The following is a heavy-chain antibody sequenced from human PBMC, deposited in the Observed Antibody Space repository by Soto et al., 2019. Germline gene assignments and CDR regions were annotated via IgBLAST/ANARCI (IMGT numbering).Heavy chain of an antibody. Sequence: SETLSLTCTVSSGSISSYYWSWIRQPAGKGLEWIGRIYTSGSTNYNPSLKSRVTMSVDTSKNQFSLKLSSVTAADTAVYYCARGVADRPGYYYGLDVWGQGTTVTVSS. D-gene: IGHD6-6*01. CDR1: SGSISSYY. J-gene: IGHJ6*02. CDR3: ARGVADRPGYYYGLDV. CDR2: IYTSGST. V-gene: IGHV4-4*07.